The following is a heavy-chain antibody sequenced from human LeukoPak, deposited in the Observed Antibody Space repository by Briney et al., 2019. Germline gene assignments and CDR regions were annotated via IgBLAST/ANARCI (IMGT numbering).Heavy chain of an antibody. Sequence: SVKVSCKASGGTFSSYAISWVRQAPGQGLEWMGGIIPIFGTANYAQKFQGRVTITADESTSTAYMELSSLRSEDTAVYYCARSRDSSGYYYVRNAALGYWGQGTLATVSS. CDR2: IIPIFGTA. D-gene: IGHD3-22*01. J-gene: IGHJ4*02. V-gene: IGHV1-69*01. CDR3: ARSRDSSGYYYVRNAALGY. CDR1: GGTFSSYA.